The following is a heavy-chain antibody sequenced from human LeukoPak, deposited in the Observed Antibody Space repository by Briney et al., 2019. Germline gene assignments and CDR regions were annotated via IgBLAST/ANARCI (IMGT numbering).Heavy chain of an antibody. CDR2: ISAYNGNT. CDR1: GYTFTSYG. D-gene: IGHD3-10*01. V-gene: IGHV1-18*01. J-gene: IGHJ5*02. Sequence: ASVKVSCKASGYTFTSYGIRWVRQAPGQGLEWMGWISAYNGNTNYAQKLQGRVTMTTDTSTSTAYMELRSLRSDDTAVYYCARGWYGSGSYISPFDPWGQGTLVTVSS. CDR3: ARGWYGSGSYISPFDP.